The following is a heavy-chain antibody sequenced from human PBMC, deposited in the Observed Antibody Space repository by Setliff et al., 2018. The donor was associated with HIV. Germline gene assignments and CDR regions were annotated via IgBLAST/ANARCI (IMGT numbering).Heavy chain of an antibody. CDR1: GGTFTSYV. D-gene: IGHD6-19*01. CDR2: IIPILGIA. CDR3: ARDSSGWYKGNWFDP. J-gene: IGHJ5*02. V-gene: IGHV1-69*10. Sequence: GASVKVSCKASGGTFTSYVISWVRQAPGQGLEWMGGIIPILGIASYSQKFQGRVTITADKSTSTAYMELSSLRSEDTAVYYCARDSSGWYKGNWFDPWGQGTLVTVSS.